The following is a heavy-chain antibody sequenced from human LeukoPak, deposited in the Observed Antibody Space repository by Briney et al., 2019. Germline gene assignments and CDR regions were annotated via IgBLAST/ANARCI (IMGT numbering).Heavy chain of an antibody. D-gene: IGHD3-9*01. CDR2: IYSGGST. CDR1: GFTVSSNY. J-gene: IGHJ4*02. V-gene: IGHV3-53*01. CDR3: ASYILTGPSDY. Sequence: PGGSLRLSCAASGFTVSSNYMSWVRQAPGKGLEWVSVIYSGGSTYYADSVKGRFTISRDNSKNTLYLQMNSLRAEDTAVYYCASYILTGPSDYWGQGTLVTVSS.